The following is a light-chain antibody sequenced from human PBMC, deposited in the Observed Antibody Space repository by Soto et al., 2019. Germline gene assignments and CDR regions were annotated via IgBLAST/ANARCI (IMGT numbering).Light chain of an antibody. CDR3: FSHRRGDSHV. J-gene: IGLJ1*01. CDR1: SRDVGGYNY. V-gene: IGLV2-14*01. Sequence: QSVLTQPASVSGSPGQSITISCTGTSRDVGGYNYVSSYQQYPGKAPKLMIYGVTNRPSGVSNRFSGSKTGNTASLTISGLQAEDEAYYYCFSHRRGDSHVFGTGTKVTVL. CDR2: GVT.